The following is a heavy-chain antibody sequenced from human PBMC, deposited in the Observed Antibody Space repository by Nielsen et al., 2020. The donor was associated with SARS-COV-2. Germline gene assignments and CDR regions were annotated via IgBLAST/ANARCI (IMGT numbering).Heavy chain of an antibody. CDR1: GGSFSGYY. D-gene: IGHD5-24*01. CDR2: IYYSGST. CDR3: ARGLGRDGYIYWLDY. Sequence: GSLRLSCAVYGGSFSGYYWSWIRQPPGKGLEWIGYIYYSGSTNYNPSLKSRVTISVDTSKNQFSLKLSSVTAADTAVYYCARGLGRDGYIYWLDYWGQGTLVTVSS. V-gene: IGHV4-59*01. J-gene: IGHJ4*02.